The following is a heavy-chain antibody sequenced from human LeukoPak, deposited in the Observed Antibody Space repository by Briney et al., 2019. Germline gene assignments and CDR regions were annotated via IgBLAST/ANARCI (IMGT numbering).Heavy chain of an antibody. V-gene: IGHV4-59*01. Sequence: SETLSLTCTVSGGSISSYYWSWIRQPPGKGLEWIGYIHYSGITRYNPSLKSRVTISVDTSKNQFSLKLSSVTAADTAVYYCTRVQGSGTSDYWGQGTLVTVS. J-gene: IGHJ4*02. CDR1: GGSISSYY. D-gene: IGHD3-10*01. CDR3: TRVQGSGTSDY. CDR2: IHYSGIT.